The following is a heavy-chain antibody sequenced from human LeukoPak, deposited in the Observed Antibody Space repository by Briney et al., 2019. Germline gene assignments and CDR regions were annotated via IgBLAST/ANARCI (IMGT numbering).Heavy chain of an antibody. D-gene: IGHD4-17*01. Sequence: SETLSLTCTVSGGSISSSSYYWSWIRQPAGKGLEWIGRIYTSGSTNYNPSLKSRVTMSVDTSKNQFSLKLSSVTAADTAVYYCAREHSTVTKYYYYYMDVWGKGTTVTISS. CDR3: AREHSTVTKYYYYYMDV. V-gene: IGHV4-61*02. J-gene: IGHJ6*03. CDR1: GGSISSSSYY. CDR2: IYTSGST.